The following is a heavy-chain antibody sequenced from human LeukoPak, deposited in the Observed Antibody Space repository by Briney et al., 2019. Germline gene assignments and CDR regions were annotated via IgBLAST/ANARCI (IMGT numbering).Heavy chain of an antibody. J-gene: IGHJ4*02. CDR2: IYHSGST. V-gene: IGHV4-38-2*02. Sequence: SETLSLTCTVSGYSISSGYYWGWIRQPPGKGLEWIGSIYHSGSTYYNPSLKSRVTISVDTSKNQFSLKLSSVTAADTAVYYCARGTWVDGPEYWGQGTLVTVSS. D-gene: IGHD2-2*01. CDR3: ARGTWVDGPEY. CDR1: GYSISSGYY.